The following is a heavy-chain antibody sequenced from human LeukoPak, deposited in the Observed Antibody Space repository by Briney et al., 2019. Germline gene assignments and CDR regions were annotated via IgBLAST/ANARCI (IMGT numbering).Heavy chain of an antibody. D-gene: IGHD4-17*01. Sequence: GGSLRLSCAASGLTFSRYAMTWVRQAPGKGLEWVSSIPVSGDPTYYADSVRGRFTVSRDNSKSSLYLQMNGLRAEDTALYYCAKDPSGDYVGAFDMWGQGTMVTVSS. CDR2: IPVSGDPT. CDR3: AKDPSGDYVGAFDM. J-gene: IGHJ3*02. CDR1: GLTFSRYA. V-gene: IGHV3-23*01.